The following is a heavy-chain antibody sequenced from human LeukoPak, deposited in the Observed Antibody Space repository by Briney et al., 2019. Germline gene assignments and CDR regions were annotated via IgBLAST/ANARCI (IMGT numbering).Heavy chain of an antibody. V-gene: IGHV3-74*01. J-gene: IGHJ4*02. D-gene: IGHD7-27*01. CDR3: ARSNWGLDY. CDR1: GITFSNAW. Sequence: GGSLRLSCSASGITFSNAWMSWVRQAPGKGLVWVSRINSDGSSTSYADSVKGRFTISRDNAKNTLYLQMNSLRAEDTAVYYCARSNWGLDYWGQGTLVTVSS. CDR2: INSDGSST.